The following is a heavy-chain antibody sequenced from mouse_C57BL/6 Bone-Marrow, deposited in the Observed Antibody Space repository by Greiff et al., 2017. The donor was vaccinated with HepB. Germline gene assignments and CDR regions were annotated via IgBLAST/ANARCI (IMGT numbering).Heavy chain of an antibody. V-gene: IGHV1-81*01. CDR2: IYPRSGNT. Sequence: VKLQQSGAELARPGASVKLSCKASGYTFTSYGISWVKQSTGQGLEWIGEIYPRSGNTYYNEKFKGKATLTADKSSSTAYMELRSLTSEDSAVYFCAKEKFITTGDDYWGQGTTLTVSS. J-gene: IGHJ2*01. CDR1: GYTFTSYG. CDR3: AKEKFITTGDDY. D-gene: IGHD1-1*01.